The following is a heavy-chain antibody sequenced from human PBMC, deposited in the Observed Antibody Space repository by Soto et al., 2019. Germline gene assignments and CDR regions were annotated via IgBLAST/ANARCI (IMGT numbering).Heavy chain of an antibody. D-gene: IGHD3-10*01. V-gene: IGHV1-69*13. CDR1: GGTFSSYA. Sequence: GASVKVSCKASGGTFSSYAISWVRQAPGQGLEWMGGIIPIFGTANYAQKFQGRVTITADESTSTAYMELSSLRSEDTAVYYCASSPRHRVQWFAPWGQGPLVTVSP. J-gene: IGHJ5*02. CDR3: ASSPRHRVQWFAP. CDR2: IIPIFGTA.